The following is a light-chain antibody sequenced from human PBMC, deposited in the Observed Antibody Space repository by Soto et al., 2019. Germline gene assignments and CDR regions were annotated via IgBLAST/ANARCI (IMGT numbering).Light chain of an antibody. CDR3: QPSYTTPLT. V-gene: IGKV1-39*01. CDR2: AAS. CDR1: QSSSSY. J-gene: IGKJ4*01. Sequence: DSPVSQSASCLAASGGDRGIITGRARQSSSSYLTWSQQKPGKATKLLIYAASSLQSGVPSRFSGSGSGADFTLPISSLQPEDFATYYCQPSYTTPLTFGGGTKVDIQ.